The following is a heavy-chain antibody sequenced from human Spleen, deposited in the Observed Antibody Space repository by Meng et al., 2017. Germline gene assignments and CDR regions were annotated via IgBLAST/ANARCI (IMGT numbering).Heavy chain of an antibody. J-gene: IGHJ4*02. D-gene: IGHD6-6*01. CDR2: IYPGDSDT. CDR1: GYSFTTHW. V-gene: IGHV5-51*01. CDR3: ARSSYFDY. Sequence: GESLKISCKAFGYSFTTHWIGWVRQMPGKGLEWMGIIYPGDSDTRYSPSFQGQVTISADKSINTAYLQWSSLKASDTAMYYCARSSYFDYWGQGTLVTVSS.